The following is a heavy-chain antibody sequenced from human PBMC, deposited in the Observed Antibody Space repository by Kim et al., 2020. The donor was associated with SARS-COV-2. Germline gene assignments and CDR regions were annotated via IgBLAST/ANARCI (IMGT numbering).Heavy chain of an antibody. CDR1: GLTFGDYS. V-gene: IGHV3-11*01. Sequence: GGSLRLSCAASGLTFGDYSMSWIRQSPGKGLEWLASISNIGYTMYYADSVRGRFTISRDNARNTLFLQMNRLRAEDTAVYYCARSYIDNWNFDSCFDNWG. D-gene: IGHD1-1*01. J-gene: IGHJ4*01. CDR3: ARSYIDNWNFDSCFDN. CDR2: ISNIGYTM.